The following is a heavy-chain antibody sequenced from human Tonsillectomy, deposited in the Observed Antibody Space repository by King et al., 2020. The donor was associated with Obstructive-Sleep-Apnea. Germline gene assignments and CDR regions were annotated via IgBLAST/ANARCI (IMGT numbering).Heavy chain of an antibody. Sequence: VKLQQLGAGLLKPSATLSLTCAVYGGSFSGYYWSWIRKPPGKGLEWIGEINHSGSTNYNPSLKSRVTISVDTSKNQFSLKLSSVTAADTAVYYCARGRQQLVRKYFQHWGQGTLVTVSS. J-gene: IGHJ1*01. CDR3: ARGRQQLVRKYFQH. V-gene: IGHV4-34*01. CDR1: GGSFSGYY. CDR2: INHSGST. D-gene: IGHD6-13*01.